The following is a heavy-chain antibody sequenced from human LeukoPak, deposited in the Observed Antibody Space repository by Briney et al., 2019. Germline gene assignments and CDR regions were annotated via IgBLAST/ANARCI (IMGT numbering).Heavy chain of an antibody. Sequence: GGSLRLSCAASGFTFSSYGMHWVRQAPGKGLEWVAVISYDGSNKYYADSVKGRFTISRDNSKNPLNLQMNSLRAEDTAVYYCAKDRSSMGYAGMDVWGQGTTVTVSS. CDR2: ISYDGSNK. V-gene: IGHV3-30*18. CDR3: AKDRSSMGYAGMDV. D-gene: IGHD2-8*01. CDR1: GFTFSSYG. J-gene: IGHJ6*02.